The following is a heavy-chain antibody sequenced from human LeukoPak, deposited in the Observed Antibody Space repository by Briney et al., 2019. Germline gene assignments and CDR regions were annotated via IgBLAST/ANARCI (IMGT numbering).Heavy chain of an antibody. Sequence: PSETLSLTCTVSGGSISSSSYYWGWIREPPGKGLEWIGSIYYSGSTYYNPSLKSRVTISVDTSKNPFSLKLSSVTAADTAVYYCARDAMVVAATDFDYWGQGTLVTVSS. V-gene: IGHV4-39*07. CDR3: ARDAMVVAATDFDY. CDR2: IYYSGST. CDR1: GGSISSSSYY. D-gene: IGHD2-15*01. J-gene: IGHJ4*02.